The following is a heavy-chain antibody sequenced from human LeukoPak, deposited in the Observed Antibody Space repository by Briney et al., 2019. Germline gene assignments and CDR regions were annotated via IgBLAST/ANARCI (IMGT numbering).Heavy chain of an antibody. CDR3: ARGLVTTSDY. CDR2: MYTSGST. V-gene: IGHV4-61*02. CDR1: GGSISSGSYY. Sequence: SETLSLTCTVSGGSISSGSYYWSWIRQPAGQGLEYIGRMYTSGSTNYNPSLKSRVTISVDTSKNQFSLKLSSVTAADTAVYYCARGLVTTSDYWGQGTLVTVSS. J-gene: IGHJ4*02. D-gene: IGHD5-12*01.